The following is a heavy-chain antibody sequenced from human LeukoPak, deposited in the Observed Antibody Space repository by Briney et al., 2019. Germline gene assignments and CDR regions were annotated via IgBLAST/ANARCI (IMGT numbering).Heavy chain of an antibody. Sequence: GGSLRLSCAASGFTFSSYAMSWVRQAPGKGLEWVSAISGSGGSTYYADSVKGRFTISRDNSKNTLYLQMNSLRAEDTAVYYCAKAYSSSWYGLPPYYFDYWGQGTLVTVSS. D-gene: IGHD6-13*01. CDR2: ISGSGGST. CDR3: AKAYSSSWYGLPPYYFDY. J-gene: IGHJ4*02. CDR1: GFTFSSYA. V-gene: IGHV3-23*01.